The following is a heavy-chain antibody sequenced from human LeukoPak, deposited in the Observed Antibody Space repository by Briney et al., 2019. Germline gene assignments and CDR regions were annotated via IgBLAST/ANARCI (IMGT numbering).Heavy chain of an antibody. Sequence: GGSLRLSCAVSGFTFSSYAMSWVRQAPGKGLEWVSAISGSGGSTYYADSVKGRFTISRDNSKNTLYLQMNSLKTEDTAVYYCTTEAFVSSSGFYYFDYWGQGTLVTVSS. CDR2: ISGSGGST. CDR1: GFTFSSYA. J-gene: IGHJ4*02. CDR3: TTEAFVSSSGFYYFDY. V-gene: IGHV3-23*01. D-gene: IGHD6-6*01.